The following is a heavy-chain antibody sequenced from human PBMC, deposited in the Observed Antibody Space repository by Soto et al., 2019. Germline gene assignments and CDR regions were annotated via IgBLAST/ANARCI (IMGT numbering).Heavy chain of an antibody. D-gene: IGHD4-17*01. CDR3: ARARERLTTVVTPVDY. J-gene: IGHJ4*02. Sequence: EVQLVESGGGLVQPGGSLRLSCASSGFTFSSYSMNWVRQAPGKGLEWVSYISSSSSTIYYADSVKGRFTISRDNAKNSLYLQMNSLRDEDTAVYYCARARERLTTVVTPVDYWGQGTLVTVSS. CDR2: ISSSSSTI. V-gene: IGHV3-48*02. CDR1: GFTFSSYS.